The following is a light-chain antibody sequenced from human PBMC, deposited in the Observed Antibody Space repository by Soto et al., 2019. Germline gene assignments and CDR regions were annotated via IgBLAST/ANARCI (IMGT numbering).Light chain of an antibody. Sequence: QSALTQPASVSGSPGQSIAISCTGTSSDVGSYDRVSWYQHHPGKAPTLMIYEVNKRPSGVSDRFSGSKSGNTASLTISGLQSEYEADYYCCSSVGSPNWVFGGGTKLTVL. CDR2: EVN. CDR3: CSSVGSPNWV. V-gene: IGLV2-23*02. CDR1: SSDVGSYDR. J-gene: IGLJ3*02.